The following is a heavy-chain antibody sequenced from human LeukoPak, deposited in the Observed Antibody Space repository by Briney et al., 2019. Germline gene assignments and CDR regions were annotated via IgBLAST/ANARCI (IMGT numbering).Heavy chain of an antibody. J-gene: IGHJ4*02. CDR2: IYHSGST. CDR3: ASAKGVAGTYYFDY. Sequence: SETLSLTCAVYGGSFSGYYWSWIRQPPGKGLEWIGYIYHSGSTYYNPSLKSRVTISVDRSKNQFSLKLSPVTAADTAVYYCASAKGVAGTYYFDYWGQGTLVTVSS. CDR1: GGSFSGYY. V-gene: IGHV4-34*01. D-gene: IGHD6-19*01.